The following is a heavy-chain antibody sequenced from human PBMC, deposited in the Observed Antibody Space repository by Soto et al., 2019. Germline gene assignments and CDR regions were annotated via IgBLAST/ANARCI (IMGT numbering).Heavy chain of an antibody. CDR1: GYTFTSYG. CDR2: ISAYNGNT. J-gene: IGHJ6*02. D-gene: IGHD2-2*02. CDR3: AKAGDIVVVPAAIPVLEPGGMDV. Sequence: ASVKVSCKASGYTFTSYGISWARQAPGQGLEWMGWISAYNGNTNYAQKLQGRVTMTTDTSTSTAYMELRSLRSDDTAVYYCAKAGDIVVVPAAIPVLEPGGMDVWGQGTTVTVSS. V-gene: IGHV1-18*01.